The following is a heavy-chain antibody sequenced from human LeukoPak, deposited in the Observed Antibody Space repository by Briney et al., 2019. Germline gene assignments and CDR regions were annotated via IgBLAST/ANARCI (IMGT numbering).Heavy chain of an antibody. CDR2: ISSSGSTK. Sequence: PGESLRLSCAASGFTVSDYYMSWIRQAPGKGLEWVSYISSSGSTKYYADSVKGRFTISRDNAKNSFLQMNSLRAEDTAVYYCARDGHAYGRGSPHYWGQGTLVSVSS. D-gene: IGHD3-10*01. J-gene: IGHJ4*02. V-gene: IGHV3-11*01. CDR1: GFTVSDYY. CDR3: ARDGHAYGRGSPHY.